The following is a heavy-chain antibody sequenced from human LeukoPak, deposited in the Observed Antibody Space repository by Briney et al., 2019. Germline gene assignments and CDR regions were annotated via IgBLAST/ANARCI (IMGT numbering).Heavy chain of an antibody. CDR3: AKDVRVGEYYGSGTYLDF. D-gene: IGHD3-10*01. J-gene: IGHJ4*02. V-gene: IGHV3-23*01. CDR1: GFTFSTYA. CDR2: ISGSGGST. Sequence: QSGGSLRLSCAASGFTFSTYAMSWVRQAPGKGLEWVSLISGSGGSTYYADSVKGRFTISRDKFKNTLFLQMNSLRAEDTAVYYCAKDVRVGEYYGSGTYLDFWGQGTLVTVSS.